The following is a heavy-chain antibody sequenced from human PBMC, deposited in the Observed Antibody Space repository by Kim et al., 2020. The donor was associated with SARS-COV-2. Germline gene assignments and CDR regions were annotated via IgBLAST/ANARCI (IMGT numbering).Heavy chain of an antibody. CDR2: ISWNSGSI. V-gene: IGHV3-9*01. D-gene: IGHD3-16*01. Sequence: GGSLRLSCAASGFTFGDYAMHWVRQAPGKGLEWVSGISWNSGSIGYADSVKGRFTISRDNAKNSLYLQMNSLRAEDTALYYCAKDLGARWGYYYGMDVWGQGTTVTVSS. CDR1: GFTFGDYA. J-gene: IGHJ6*02. CDR3: AKDLGARWGYYYGMDV.